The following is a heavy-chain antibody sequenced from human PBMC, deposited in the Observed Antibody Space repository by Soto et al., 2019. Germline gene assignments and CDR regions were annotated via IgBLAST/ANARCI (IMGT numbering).Heavy chain of an antibody. V-gene: IGHV3-7*01. CDR1: GFTFSYYW. CDR3: AREEGYCDGGRCFRSAFDV. CDR2: INQDGSDK. D-gene: IGHD2-21*01. J-gene: IGHJ3*01. Sequence: GGSLRLSCEASGFTFSYYWISWVRQAPGKGLEWVANINQDGSDKYYVDSVRGRFTISWDITKRSLYLQMNSLRAEDTAVYYCAREEGYCDGGRCFRSAFDVWGQGTVVT.